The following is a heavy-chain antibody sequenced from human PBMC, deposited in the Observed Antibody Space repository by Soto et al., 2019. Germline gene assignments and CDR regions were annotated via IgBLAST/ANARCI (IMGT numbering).Heavy chain of an antibody. D-gene: IGHD3-3*01. J-gene: IGHJ4*02. CDR2: IKQDGSEK. Sequence: GGSLRLSCAASGFTFSSYWMSWVRQAPGKGLEWVANIKQDGSEKYYVDSVKGRFTISRDNAKNSLYLQMNSLRAEDTAVYYCARWKGYYDFWSGYYTFDYWGQGTLVTVSS. V-gene: IGHV3-7*01. CDR1: GFTFSSYW. CDR3: ARWKGYYDFWSGYYTFDY.